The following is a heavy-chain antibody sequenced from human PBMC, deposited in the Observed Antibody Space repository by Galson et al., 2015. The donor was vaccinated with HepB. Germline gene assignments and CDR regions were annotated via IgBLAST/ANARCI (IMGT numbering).Heavy chain of an antibody. J-gene: IGHJ4*02. CDR3: ARMNTIFGVDSPRDF. CDR1: GFTVSSNY. CDR2: IYSGGST. V-gene: IGHV3-53*01. D-gene: IGHD3-3*01. Sequence: SLRLSCAASGFTVSSNYMSWVRQAPGKGLEWVSVIYSGGSTYYADSVKGRFTISRDNSKNTLYLQMNSLRAEDTAVYYCARMNTIFGVDSPRDFWGQGTLVTVSS.